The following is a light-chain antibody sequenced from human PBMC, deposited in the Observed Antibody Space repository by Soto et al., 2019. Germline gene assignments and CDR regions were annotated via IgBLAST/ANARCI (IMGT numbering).Light chain of an antibody. Sequence: QSALTQPASVSGSPGQSITISCTGTSSDVGGGNYVSWYQQHPGKAPKLMIYEVSNRPSGVSNRFSASKSGNTASLTISGLQAEDEADYYCSSYAGSYTYVVFGGGTKLTVL. J-gene: IGLJ2*01. CDR2: EVS. CDR1: SSDVGGGNY. V-gene: IGLV2-14*01. CDR3: SSYAGSYTYVV.